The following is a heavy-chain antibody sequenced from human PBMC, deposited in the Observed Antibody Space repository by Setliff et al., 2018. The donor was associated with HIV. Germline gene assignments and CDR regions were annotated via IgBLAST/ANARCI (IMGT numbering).Heavy chain of an antibody. CDR1: GGSIINYF. D-gene: IGHD5-18*01. J-gene: IGHJ4*02. CDR3: ARSPGVDTNMAFDY. CDR2: IYYSGSA. V-gene: IGHV4-59*01. Sequence: SETLSLTCTVSGGSIINYFWSWIRLPPGKGLEWIGYIYYSGSADYNRSLKSRVTISVDTSKSQVSLNLNSVTAADTAVYYCARSPGVDTNMAFDYWGQGILVTVPQ.